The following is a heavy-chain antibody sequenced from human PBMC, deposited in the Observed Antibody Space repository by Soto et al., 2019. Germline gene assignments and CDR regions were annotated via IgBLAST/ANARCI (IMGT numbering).Heavy chain of an antibody. V-gene: IGHV4-31*03. D-gene: IGHD3-16*01. J-gene: IGHJ4*02. Sequence: QVQLQESGPGLVKPSQTLSRPCTVSGGSISRGGYYWRWIRQNPGKGLEWIGSISYRGSTYYNPSLKVRATISVDTSKNQFSLKLTSVTAAATAVYYCARGVLHWGQGTLVTVSS. CDR2: ISYRGST. CDR1: GGSISRGGYY. CDR3: ARGVLH.